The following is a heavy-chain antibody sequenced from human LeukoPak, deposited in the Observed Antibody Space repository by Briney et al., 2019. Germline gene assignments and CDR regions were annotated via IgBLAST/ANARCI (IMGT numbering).Heavy chain of an antibody. D-gene: IGHD6-13*01. J-gene: IGHJ4*02. CDR1: GGSISSGGYY. CDR2: IYHSGST. CDR3: ARVKASSWSDY. Sequence: SETLSLTCTVSGGSISSGGYYWSWIRQPPGKGLEWIGYIYHSGSTYYNPSLKSRVTISVDRSKNQFSLKLSSVTAADTAVYYCARVKASSWSDYWGQGTLVTVSS. V-gene: IGHV4-30-2*01.